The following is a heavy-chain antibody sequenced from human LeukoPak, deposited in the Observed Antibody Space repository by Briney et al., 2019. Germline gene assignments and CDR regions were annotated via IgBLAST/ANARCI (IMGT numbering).Heavy chain of an antibody. J-gene: IGHJ4*02. Sequence: GGSLRLSCAASGFTFSSYRMNWVRQAPGKGLEWVSSISSSSSYIYYADSVKGRFTISRDNAKNSLYLQMNSLRAEDTAVYYCARAGGWYYFDYWGQGTLVTVSS. D-gene: IGHD6-19*01. CDR3: ARAGGWYYFDY. CDR1: GFTFSSYR. V-gene: IGHV3-21*01. CDR2: ISSSSSYI.